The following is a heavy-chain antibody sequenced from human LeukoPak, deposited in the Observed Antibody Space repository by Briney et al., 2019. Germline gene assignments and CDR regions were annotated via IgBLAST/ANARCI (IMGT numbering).Heavy chain of an antibody. J-gene: IGHJ4*02. CDR3: VKDFGRVRGTPDS. D-gene: IGHD3-16*01. Sequence: QSGGSLRLFCAASGFTFSSYAMSWVRQAPGKGPEYVSTISGSGNGGSIYYADSVKGRFTISRDDSKSILYLQMNGLRSEDTAVYYCVKDFGRVRGTPDSWGQGTLVTVSS. CDR1: GFTFSSYA. V-gene: IGHV3-64D*06. CDR2: ISGSGNGGSI.